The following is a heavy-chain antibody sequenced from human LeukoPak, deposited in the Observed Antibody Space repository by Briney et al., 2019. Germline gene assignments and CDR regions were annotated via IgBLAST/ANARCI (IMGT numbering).Heavy chain of an antibody. V-gene: IGHV3-30*04. CDR2: ISYDGSNK. CDR3: ARPRSDDAWEH. Sequence: GRSLRLSCAASGFTFSSYAMHWVRQAPGKGLEWVAVISYDGSNKYYADSVKGRFTISRDNSKNTLYLQMNSLRAEDTAVYYCARPRSDDAWEHWGQGTLVTVSS. D-gene: IGHD1-1*01. J-gene: IGHJ4*02. CDR1: GFTFSSYA.